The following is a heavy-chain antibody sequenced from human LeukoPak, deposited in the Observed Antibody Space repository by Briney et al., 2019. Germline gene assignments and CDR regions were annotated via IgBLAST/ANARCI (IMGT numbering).Heavy chain of an antibody. V-gene: IGHV1-46*01. CDR2: INPSGGST. Sequence: GASVKVSCKASGYTFTSYYMHWVRQAPGQGLEWMGIINPSGGSTSYAQKFQGRVTMTRDTSTSTIYMELSSLRSEDTAVYYCARDLVLAAAGKGGWFDPWGQGTLVTVSS. D-gene: IGHD6-13*01. CDR1: GYTFTSYY. J-gene: IGHJ5*02. CDR3: ARDLVLAAAGKGGWFDP.